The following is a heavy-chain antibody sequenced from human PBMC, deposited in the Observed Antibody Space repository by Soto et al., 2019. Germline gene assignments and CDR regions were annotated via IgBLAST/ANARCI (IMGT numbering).Heavy chain of an antibody. CDR2: IIPVFRTA. D-gene: IGHD2-2*01. Sequence: SVKVSCKASEGTFSSYAISWVRQAPGQGLEWMGRIIPVFRTANYAQRFQGRVTITADDSTSTAFMELSSLKSEDTAVYYCARGLVVVPAAEINFDYWGQGTPVTAPQ. CDR3: ARGLVVVPAAEINFDY. V-gene: IGHV1-69*13. CDR1: EGTFSSYA. J-gene: IGHJ4*02.